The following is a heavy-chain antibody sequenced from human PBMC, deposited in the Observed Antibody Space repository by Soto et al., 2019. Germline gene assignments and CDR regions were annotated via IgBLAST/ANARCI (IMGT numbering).Heavy chain of an antibody. CDR3: ASTSASGYSGYDYAEYYFDY. V-gene: IGHV1-69*13. CDR2: IIPIFGTA. J-gene: IGHJ4*02. CDR1: GGTFSSYA. Sequence: SVKVSCKASGGTFSSYAISWVRQAPGQGLEWMGGIIPIFGTANYAQKFQGRVTITADESTSTAYMELSSLRSEDTAVYYCASTSASGYSGYDYAEYYFDYWGQGTLVTVSS. D-gene: IGHD5-12*01.